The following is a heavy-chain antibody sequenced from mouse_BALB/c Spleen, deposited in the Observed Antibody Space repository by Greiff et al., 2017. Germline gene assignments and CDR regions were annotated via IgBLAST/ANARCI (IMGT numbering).Heavy chain of an antibody. CDR1: GFNIKDYY. J-gene: IGHJ2*01. Sequence: VQLQQSGAELVRPGALVKLSCKASGFNIKDYYMHWVKQRPEQGLEWIGWIDPANGNTIYDPKFQGKASITADTSSNTAYLQLSSLTSEDTAVYFYARGGLVPLDYWGQGTTLTVSS. V-gene: IGHV14-1*02. CDR2: IDPANGNT. CDR3: ARGGLVPLDY. D-gene: IGHD5-1*01.